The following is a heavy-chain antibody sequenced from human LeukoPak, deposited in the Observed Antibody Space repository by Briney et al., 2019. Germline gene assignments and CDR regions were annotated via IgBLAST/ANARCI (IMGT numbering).Heavy chain of an antibody. D-gene: IGHD5-18*01. CDR2: IRSSGSTK. J-gene: IGHJ4*02. CDR3: ARDGYSYGFFDY. CDR1: GFTFSSYE. V-gene: IGHV3-48*03. Sequence: GGSLRLSCAASGFTFSSYEMNWVRQAPGKGLEWVSHIRSSGSTKYYADSVKGRFTISRDSAKNSLYLQMNSLRAEDTAVYYCARDGYSYGFFDYWGQGTLVTVSS.